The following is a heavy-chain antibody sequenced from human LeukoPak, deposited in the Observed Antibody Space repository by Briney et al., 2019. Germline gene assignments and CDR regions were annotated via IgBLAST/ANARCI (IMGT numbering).Heavy chain of an antibody. V-gene: IGHV4-30-2*01. CDR1: GGSISSGGYS. D-gene: IGHD1-26*01. CDR3: ASQAGWELGAFDY. Sequence: SQTLSHTCAVSGGSISSGGYSWSWIRQPPGKGLEWIGYIYHSGSTYYNPSLKSRVTISVDRSKNQFSLKLSSVTAADTAVYYCASQAGWELGAFDYWGQGTLVTVSS. CDR2: IYHSGST. J-gene: IGHJ4*02.